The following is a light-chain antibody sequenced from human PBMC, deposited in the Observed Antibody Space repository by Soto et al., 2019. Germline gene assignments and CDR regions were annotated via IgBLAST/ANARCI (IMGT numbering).Light chain of an antibody. CDR1: QSVTSSH. CDR3: QHYGGSPLYT. V-gene: IGKV3-20*01. Sequence: EIVLTQSPGTLSLSPGERATLSCRASQSVTSSHLAWYQQKPGQAPRLLIYDTSRRATGIPDRFSGSASGTDFTLTVSRLEPEDFAVYYRQHYGGSPLYTFGQGTKMEIK. CDR2: DTS. J-gene: IGKJ2*01.